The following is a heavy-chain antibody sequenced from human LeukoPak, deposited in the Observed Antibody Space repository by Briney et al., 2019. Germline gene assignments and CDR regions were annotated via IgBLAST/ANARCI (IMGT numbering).Heavy chain of an antibody. CDR1: GYTFADYY. CDR3: ARGLFSGSSPADY. J-gene: IGHJ4*02. CDR2: INPDSGGT. V-gene: IGHV1-2*02. D-gene: IGHD1-26*01. Sequence: ASVKVSCKASGYTFADYYIHWVRQAPGQGLEWMGWINPDSGGTIYAQKFQGRVTMTRDTSISTAYMELSSLTSDDTAVYSCARGLFSGSSPADYRGQGTLVTVSS.